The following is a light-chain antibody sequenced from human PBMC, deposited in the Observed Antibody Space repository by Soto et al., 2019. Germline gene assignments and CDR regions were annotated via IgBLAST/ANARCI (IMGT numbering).Light chain of an antibody. CDR2: DGS. V-gene: IGKV3-11*01. CDR3: QQRRNWPPLT. J-gene: IGKJ4*01. Sequence: ETVLTQSPATLSLSPGERATLSCRASENVDSYLAWYQQKPGQAPRLLIYDGSNRATGIPARFSGSGSGTDFTLTISRLEPEDFAVYYCQQRRNWPPLTFGGGTRVEIK. CDR1: ENVDSY.